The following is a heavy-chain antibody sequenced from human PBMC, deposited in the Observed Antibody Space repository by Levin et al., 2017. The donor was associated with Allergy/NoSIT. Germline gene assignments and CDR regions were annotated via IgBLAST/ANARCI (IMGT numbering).Heavy chain of an antibody. CDR3: AKSNWNAGGASHY. CDR1: GFTFSTYA. Sequence: GGSLRLSCAASGFTFSTYAMIWVRQAPGKGLEWVSSISGSDGGTHYADSVKGRFTISRDNSKNMLYLQMNSLSTEDTAIDYCAKSNWNAGGASHYWGQGTQVTVSS. V-gene: IGHV3-23*01. D-gene: IGHD1-1*01. CDR2: ISGSDGGT. J-gene: IGHJ4*02.